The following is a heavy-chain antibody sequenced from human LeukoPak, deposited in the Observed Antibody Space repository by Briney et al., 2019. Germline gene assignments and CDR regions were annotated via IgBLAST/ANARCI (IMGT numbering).Heavy chain of an antibody. J-gene: IGHJ5*02. CDR1: GYTFTSYA. D-gene: IGHD2-2*01. CDR3: AILGVVVVPVASDYFDP. Sequence: GASVKVSCKASGYTFTSYAMNWVRQAPGQGLEWMGWINTNTGNPTYAQGFTGRFVFSLDTSVSTAYLQISSLKAEDTAVYYCAILGVVVVPVASDYFDPWGQGTLVTVSS. CDR2: INTNTGNP. V-gene: IGHV7-4-1*02.